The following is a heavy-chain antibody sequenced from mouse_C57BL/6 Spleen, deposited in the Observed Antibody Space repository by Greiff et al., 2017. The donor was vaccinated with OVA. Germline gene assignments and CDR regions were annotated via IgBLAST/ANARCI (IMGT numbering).Heavy chain of an antibody. Sequence: EVQRVESGGGLVQPKGSLKLSCAASGFTFNTYAMHWVRQAPGKGLEWVARIRSKSSNYATYYADSVKDRFTISRDDSQSMLYLQMNNLKTEDTAMYYCVRENWASYYFDYWGQGTTLTVSS. CDR2: IRSKSSNYAT. V-gene: IGHV10-3*01. CDR1: GFTFNTYA. D-gene: IGHD4-1*01. J-gene: IGHJ2*01. CDR3: VRENWASYYFDY.